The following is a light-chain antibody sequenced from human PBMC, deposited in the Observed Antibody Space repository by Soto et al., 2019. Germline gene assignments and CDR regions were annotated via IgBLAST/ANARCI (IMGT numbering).Light chain of an antibody. CDR1: QSVSSY. CDR3: QQYNSWPLT. J-gene: IGKJ4*01. V-gene: IGKV3-11*01. Sequence: IVLTQSPATLSLSPGERATLSCRASQSVSSYLAWYQQKPGQAPRLLIYDASNRATGIPARFSGSGSGTDFTLTISSLEPEDFAVYYCQQYNSWPLTFGGGTKVDIK. CDR2: DAS.